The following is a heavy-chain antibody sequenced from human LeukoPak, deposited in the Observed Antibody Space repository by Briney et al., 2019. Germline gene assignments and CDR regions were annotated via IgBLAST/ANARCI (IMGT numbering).Heavy chain of an antibody. CDR3: ARGRLTYYDYVWGSYRYTAYFDY. Sequence: PSETLSLTCAVYGVSFSGYYWSWIRQPPGKGLEWIGEINHSGSTNYNPSLKSRVTISVDTSKNQFSLKLSSVTAADTAVYYCARGRLTYYDYVWGSYRYTAYFDYWGQGTLVTVSS. CDR2: INHSGST. J-gene: IGHJ4*02. V-gene: IGHV4-34*01. D-gene: IGHD3-16*02. CDR1: GVSFSGYY.